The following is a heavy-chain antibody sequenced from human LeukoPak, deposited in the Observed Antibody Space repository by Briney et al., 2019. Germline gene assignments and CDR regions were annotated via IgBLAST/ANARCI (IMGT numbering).Heavy chain of an antibody. CDR1: GFTFSTYA. D-gene: IGHD1-14*01. V-gene: IGHV3-23*01. CDR3: ARSPSDVASKPNYSDN. CDR2: ISASGAIT. Sequence: GGSLRLSCAASGFTFSTYAMSWVRLAPGKGLEWVSVISASGAITNYADSVKGRFSISRDNSKNTLYLQMSSLRAEDTAIYYCARSPSDVASKPNYSDNWGQGTLVTVSS. J-gene: IGHJ4*02.